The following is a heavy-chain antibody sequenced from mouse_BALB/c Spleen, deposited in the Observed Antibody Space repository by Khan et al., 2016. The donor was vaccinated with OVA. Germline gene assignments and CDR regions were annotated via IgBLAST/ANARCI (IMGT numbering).Heavy chain of an antibody. J-gene: IGHJ2*01. Sequence: EVQLQQSGAELVKPGASVKLSCTASGFNIKDTHMHWVKQRPEQGLEWIGRIDPANDNSTYDPRFQGKATITADTSSNTAYLHLSSLTSEDTAVYYCAPAGTGDYFDYWGQGTTLTVSS. CDR1: GFNIKDTH. CDR3: APAGTGDYFDY. CDR2: IDPANDNS. V-gene: IGHV14-3*02. D-gene: IGHD4-1*01.